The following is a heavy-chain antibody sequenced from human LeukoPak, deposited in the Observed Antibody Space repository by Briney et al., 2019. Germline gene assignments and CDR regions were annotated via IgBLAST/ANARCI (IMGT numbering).Heavy chain of an antibody. J-gene: IGHJ6*03. D-gene: IGHD4-17*01. Sequence: PGGSLRLSCAASGFTFSSYSMNWVRQAPGKGLEWVSYISSSSSTIYYADSVKGRFTISRDNAKNSLYLQMNSLRAEDTAVYYCARDDDGATDLDYYYMDVWGKGTTVTISS. CDR3: ARDDDGATDLDYYYMDV. CDR2: ISSSSSTI. CDR1: GFTFSSYS. V-gene: IGHV3-48*01.